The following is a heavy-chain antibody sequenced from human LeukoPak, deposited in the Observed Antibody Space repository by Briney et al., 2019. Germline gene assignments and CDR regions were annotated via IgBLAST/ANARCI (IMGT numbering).Heavy chain of an antibody. V-gene: IGHV4-39*07. CDR3: ARANYGDYVRAYYFDY. CDR2: IYHSGST. CDR1: GGSISSGSYY. J-gene: IGHJ4*02. Sequence: SETLSLTCTVSGGSISSGSYYWGWIRQPPGKGLEWIGSIYHSGSTYYNPSLKSRVTISVDTSKNQFSLKLSSVTAADTAVYYCARANYGDYVRAYYFDYWGQGTLVTVSS. D-gene: IGHD4-17*01.